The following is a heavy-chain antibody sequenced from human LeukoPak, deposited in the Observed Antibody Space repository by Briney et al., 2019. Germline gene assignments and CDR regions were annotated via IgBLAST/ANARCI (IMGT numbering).Heavy chain of an antibody. J-gene: IGHJ4*02. Sequence: GGSLRLSCAATGFTFSNYDMNWVRQAPGKGLEWVSAISASGSFIYYADSVKGRFTISRDNSKNTLYLQMNSLGTGDTAVYYCAKESGYSRGWDNFDFWGQGTLVTVSS. V-gene: IGHV3-23*01. CDR3: AKESGYSRGWDNFDF. CDR1: GFTFSNYD. CDR2: ISASGSFI. D-gene: IGHD6-19*01.